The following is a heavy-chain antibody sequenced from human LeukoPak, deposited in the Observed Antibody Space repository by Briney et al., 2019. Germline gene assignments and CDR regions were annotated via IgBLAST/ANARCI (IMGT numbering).Heavy chain of an antibody. CDR2: ISSSGTTI. CDR3: ARGRDYGSGSYFYFDY. Sequence: GGSLRLSCAASGFTFSDYYMNWIRQAPGKGLEWVSYISSSGTTIYYADSVKGRFTISRDNAKNSLYLQMNSLRAEDTAVYYCARGRDYGSGSYFYFDYWGQGTLVTVSS. V-gene: IGHV3-11*04. J-gene: IGHJ4*02. CDR1: GFTFSDYY. D-gene: IGHD3-10*01.